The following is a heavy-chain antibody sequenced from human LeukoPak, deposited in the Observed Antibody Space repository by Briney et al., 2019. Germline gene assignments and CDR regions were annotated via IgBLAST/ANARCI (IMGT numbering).Heavy chain of an antibody. D-gene: IGHD3-10*01. J-gene: IGHJ6*02. CDR1: GFSFGNYA. CDR3: AKRSRRLTIVRGVPREDV. CDR2: LSYDGDKI. Sequence: PGGSLRLSCEASGFSFGNYAMHWVRQAAGKGLAWVALLSYDGDKIYYADSVKGRFTISRDNSKDTLYLQMNSLRAEDTAVYYCAKRSRRLTIVRGVPREDVWGQGTTVTVSS. V-gene: IGHV3-30-3*02.